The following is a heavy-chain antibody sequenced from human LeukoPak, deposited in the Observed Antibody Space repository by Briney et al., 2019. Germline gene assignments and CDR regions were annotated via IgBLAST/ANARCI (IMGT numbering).Heavy chain of an antibody. V-gene: IGHV4-59*01. Sequence: SETLSLTCTVSGGSTSSYYWSWIRQPSGKGLEWIGYIYYSGSTNYNPSLKSRVTISVDTSKNQFSLKLSSVTAADTAVYYCASRGPYLYYFDYWGQGTLVTVSS. CDR1: GGSTSSYY. CDR2: IYYSGST. J-gene: IGHJ4*02. D-gene: IGHD3-10*01. CDR3: ASRGPYLYYFDY.